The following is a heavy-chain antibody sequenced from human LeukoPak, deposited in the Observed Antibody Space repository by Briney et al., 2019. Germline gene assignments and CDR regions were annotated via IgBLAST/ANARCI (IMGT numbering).Heavy chain of an antibody. CDR3: ARGQTWGVPYYFDY. CDR1: GYTFTSYD. D-gene: IGHD3-16*01. J-gene: IGHJ4*02. Sequence: ASVKVSCKASGYTFTSYDINWVRQATGQGLEWMGWMNPNSGNTGYAQKFQGRDTITRNTSISTAYMELSSLRSEDTAVYYCARGQTWGVPYYFDYWGQGTLVTVSS. V-gene: IGHV1-8*03. CDR2: MNPNSGNT.